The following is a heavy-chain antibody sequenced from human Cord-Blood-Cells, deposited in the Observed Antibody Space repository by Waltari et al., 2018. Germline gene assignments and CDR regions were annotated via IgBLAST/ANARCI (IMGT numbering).Heavy chain of an antibody. CDR2: INHSGST. D-gene: IGHD3-9*01. CDR3: ASNTRTQYYDILTGYAFDI. CDR1: GGSFSGYY. Sequence: QVQLQQWGAGLLKPSETLSLTCAVYGGSFSGYYWSWIRQPPVKGLEWIGEINHSGSTNYNPSLKSRVTISVDTSKNQFSLKLSSVTAADTAVYYCASNTRTQYYDILTGYAFDIWGQGTMVTVSS. J-gene: IGHJ3*02. V-gene: IGHV4-34*01.